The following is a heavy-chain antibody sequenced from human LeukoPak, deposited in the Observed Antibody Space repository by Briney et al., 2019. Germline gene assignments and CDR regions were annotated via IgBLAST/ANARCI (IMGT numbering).Heavy chain of an antibody. Sequence: GASVKVSCKASGYTFNSYYIHWVRQAPGQRLEWMGWINPKSGGTNFAQKFQGRVTMTRDTSINTAHMELSRLRSDDTAFYYCARSGAYYSGMFHFDSWGQGTLVAVSS. CDR3: ARSGAYYSGMFHFDS. V-gene: IGHV1-2*02. J-gene: IGHJ4*02. CDR2: INPKSGGT. CDR1: GYTFNSYY. D-gene: IGHD3-22*01.